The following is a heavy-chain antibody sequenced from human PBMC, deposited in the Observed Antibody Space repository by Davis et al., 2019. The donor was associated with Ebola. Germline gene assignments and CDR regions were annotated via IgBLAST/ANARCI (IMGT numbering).Heavy chain of an antibody. J-gene: IGHJ5*02. CDR2: MNPNSGNT. Sequence: ASVKVSCKASGGTFSSYAISWVRQAPGQGLEWMGWMNPNSGNTGYAQKFQGRVTMTRNTSISTAYMELSRLRSDDTAVYYCARVPSSWYLSGWFDPWGQGTLVTVSS. CDR3: ARVPSSWYLSGWFDP. CDR1: GGTFSSYA. D-gene: IGHD6-13*01. V-gene: IGHV1-8*02.